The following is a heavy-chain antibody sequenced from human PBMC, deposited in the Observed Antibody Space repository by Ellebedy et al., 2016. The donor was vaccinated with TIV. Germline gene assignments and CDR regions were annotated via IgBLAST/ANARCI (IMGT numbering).Heavy chain of an antibody. CDR2: ISYDERHK. J-gene: IGHJ4*02. D-gene: IGHD3-10*01. CDR1: GFTFGDYT. V-gene: IGHV3-30*04. CDR3: AGGELLSLFDY. Sequence: GESLKISXITSGFTFGDYTMSWFRQAPGKGLEWVAVISYDERHKYYAESVKGRFTISRDNSKNTVSLQMNSLRAEDTAVYYCAGGELLSLFDYWGQGTLVTVSS.